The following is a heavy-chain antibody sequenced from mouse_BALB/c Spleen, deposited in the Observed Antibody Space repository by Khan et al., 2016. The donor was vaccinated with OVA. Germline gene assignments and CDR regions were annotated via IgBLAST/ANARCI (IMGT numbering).Heavy chain of an antibody. CDR3: ARTYFSYGNYGDYYTMDY. Sequence: QVRLQQSGPGLVQPSQSLSITCTVSGFSLTSYGVPWVRQSPGKGLEWLGVIWSGGSTDYNSAFISRLTISKDNSKGQVFFKMNSLQANDTAIYYCARTYFSYGNYGDYYTMDYWGQGTSVTVSS. V-gene: IGHV2-2*02. CDR2: IWSGGST. D-gene: IGHD2-1*01. CDR1: GFSLTSYG. J-gene: IGHJ4*01.